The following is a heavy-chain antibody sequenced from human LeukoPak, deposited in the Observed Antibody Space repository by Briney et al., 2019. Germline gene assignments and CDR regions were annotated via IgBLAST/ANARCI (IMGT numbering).Heavy chain of an antibody. CDR2: IKLDGTEK. CDR1: GFTFSDYW. J-gene: IGHJ4*02. CDR3: AREEIAARGAYDY. D-gene: IGHD6-6*01. V-gene: IGHV3-7*05. Sequence: GGSLRLSCAGSGFTFSDYWMSWVRQAPGKGLEWVANIKLDGTEKYYVDSVKGRFTISRGNSRNSLSLQMNSLRAEGTAVYYCAREEIAARGAYDYWGQGTLVTVSS.